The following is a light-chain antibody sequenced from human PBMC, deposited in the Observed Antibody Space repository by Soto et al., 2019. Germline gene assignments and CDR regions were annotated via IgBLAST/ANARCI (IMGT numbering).Light chain of an antibody. CDR2: GAS. CDR1: QSVSNNY. CDR3: QQYGSSGT. V-gene: IGKV3-20*01. J-gene: IGKJ1*01. Sequence: EVVLKQSPATLSLSPGERATLSCRASQSVSNNYLAWYQQKPGQAPRLLIYGASNRATGIPDRFSGSGSGTDFTLTISRLEPEDFAVYYCQQYGSSGTFGQGTKVDIK.